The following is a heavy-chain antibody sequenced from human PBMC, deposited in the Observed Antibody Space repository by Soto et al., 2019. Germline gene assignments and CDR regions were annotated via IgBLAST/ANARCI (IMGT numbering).Heavy chain of an antibody. J-gene: IGHJ4*02. D-gene: IGHD6-13*01. Sequence: GSLRLSCAASGXTFSSYGMHWVRQAPGKGLEWVAVIWYDGSNKYYADSVKGRFTISRDNSKNTLYLQMNSLRAEDTAVYYCARDPGIIAAAGLFDYWGQGTLVTVS. V-gene: IGHV3-33*01. CDR2: IWYDGSNK. CDR1: GXTFSSYG. CDR3: ARDPGIIAAAGLFDY.